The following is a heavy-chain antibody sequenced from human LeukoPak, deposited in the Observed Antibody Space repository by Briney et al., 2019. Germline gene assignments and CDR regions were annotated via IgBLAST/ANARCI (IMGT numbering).Heavy chain of an antibody. Sequence: PGGSLRLSCAASGFTFSSYGVHWVRQAPGKGLEWVAVIWYDGSNKYYADSVKGRFTISRDNSKNTLYLQMNSLRAEDTAVYYCARDLFEQDYYYGMDVWGQGTAVTVSS. V-gene: IGHV3-33*01. J-gene: IGHJ6*02. CDR1: GFTFSSYG. CDR3: ARDLFEQDYYYGMDV. CDR2: IWYDGSNK.